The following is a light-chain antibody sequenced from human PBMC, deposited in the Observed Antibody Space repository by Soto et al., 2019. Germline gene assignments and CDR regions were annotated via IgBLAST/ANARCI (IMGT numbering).Light chain of an antibody. CDR3: QQYQSLYT. CDR2: KAS. V-gene: IGKV1-5*03. CDR1: QSISSW. Sequence: DIQMTQSPSTLSASVGDRVTLTCRASQSISSWLAWYQQKPGKAPKLLIYKASSLESGVPSRFSGSGSGTEFTLTISGLQPDDFASYYCQQYQSLYTFGQGTKLEIK. J-gene: IGKJ2*01.